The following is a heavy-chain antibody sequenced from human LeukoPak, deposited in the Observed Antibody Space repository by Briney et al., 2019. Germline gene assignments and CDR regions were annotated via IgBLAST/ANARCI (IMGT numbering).Heavy chain of an antibody. D-gene: IGHD3-22*01. V-gene: IGHV3-66*01. Sequence: GSLRLSCAASGFTVSSNYMSWVRQAPGKGLEWISVIYSGGSTYYADSVKGRFTISRDNSKNTLYLQMNSLRAEDTAVYYCARGIEYYYDSSGYYYYWGQGTLVTVSS. CDR3: ARGIEYYYDSSGYYYY. CDR2: IYSGGST. J-gene: IGHJ4*02. CDR1: GFTVSSNY.